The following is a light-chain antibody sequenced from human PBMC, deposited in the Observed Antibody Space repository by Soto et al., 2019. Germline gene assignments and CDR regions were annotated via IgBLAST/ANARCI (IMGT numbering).Light chain of an antibody. CDR3: QQYGNSPLT. CDR2: AAS. J-gene: IGKJ4*01. CDR1: QSISSY. V-gene: IGKV1-39*01. Sequence: DIQMTQSPSSLSASVGDRVTITCRASQSISSYVNWYQQKPGKAPQLLIYAASSLQSGVPSRFSGGGSGTDFTLTISSLEPDDFAVYYCQQYGNSPLTFGGGTKVDIK.